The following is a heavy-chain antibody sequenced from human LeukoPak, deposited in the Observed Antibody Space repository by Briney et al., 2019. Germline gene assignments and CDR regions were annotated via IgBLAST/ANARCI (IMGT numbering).Heavy chain of an antibody. CDR3: AGVWVNFQR. J-gene: IGHJ1*01. CDR2: IDHTGKT. Sequence: SETLSLTCAVNGGSYSGYYWSWIRQSPGKGLEWIGDIDHTGKTNYHSSLKSRVTISSDTSNSQFSLQLTSVTDADTAVYYCAGVWVNFQRWGRGTLVTVSA. V-gene: IGHV4-34*01. D-gene: IGHD2-21*01. CDR1: GGSYSGYY.